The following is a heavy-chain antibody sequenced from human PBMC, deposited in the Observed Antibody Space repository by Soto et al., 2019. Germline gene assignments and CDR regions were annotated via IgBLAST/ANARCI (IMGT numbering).Heavy chain of an antibody. Sequence: QVQLVQSGAEVKKPGASVKVSCKASGYTSTSYAMHWVRQAPGQRLEWMGWINAGNGNTKYSQKFQGRVTITRDTSASTAYMELSSLRSEDTAVYHCARGSAITMIVVEYWGQGTLVTVSS. D-gene: IGHD3-22*01. J-gene: IGHJ4*02. CDR2: INAGNGNT. CDR3: ARGSAITMIVVEY. CDR1: GYTSTSYA. V-gene: IGHV1-3*01.